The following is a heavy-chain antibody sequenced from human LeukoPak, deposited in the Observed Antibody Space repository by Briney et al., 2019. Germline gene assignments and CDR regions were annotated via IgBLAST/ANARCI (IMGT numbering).Heavy chain of an antibody. D-gene: IGHD2-15*01. CDR3: ARFFLLGYYFDY. CDR1: GFSVSNNY. Sequence: PGGSLRLSCAISGFSVSNNYLSWVRQAPGKGLEWVSLIYSDGTTDSSDSVKGRFTISRDSSKNTLYLQMNSLRVDDTAVYYCARFFLLGYYFDYWGQGALVTVSS. V-gene: IGHV3-53*01. J-gene: IGHJ4*02. CDR2: IYSDGTT.